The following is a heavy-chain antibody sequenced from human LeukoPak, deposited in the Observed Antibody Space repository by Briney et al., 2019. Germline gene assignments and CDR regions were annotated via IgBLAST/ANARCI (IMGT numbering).Heavy chain of an antibody. Sequence: ASVKVSCKASGYTFTGYYMHWVRQAPGQGLEWMGWINPNSGGTNYAQKFQGRVTMTRDTSISTAYMELSRLRSDDTAVYYCARGRVAYDFWSGYYGEFDPWGQGTLVTVSS. CDR1: GYTFTGYY. CDR2: INPNSGGT. J-gene: IGHJ5*02. CDR3: ARGRVAYDFWSGYYGEFDP. V-gene: IGHV1-2*02. D-gene: IGHD3-3*01.